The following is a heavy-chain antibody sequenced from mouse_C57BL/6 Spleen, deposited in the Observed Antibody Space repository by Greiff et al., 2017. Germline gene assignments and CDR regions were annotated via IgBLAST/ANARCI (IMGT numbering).Heavy chain of an antibody. CDR2: IYPGDGDT. Sequence: VKLQQSGAELVKPGASVKISCKASGYAFSSYWMNWVKQRPGKGLEWIGQIYPGDGDTNYNGKFKGKATLTADKSSSTAYMQLSSLTSEDSAVYFCARGGYDGAMDDGGQGTSVTVAS. CDR3: ARGGYDGAMDD. CDR1: GYAFSSYW. V-gene: IGHV1-80*01. J-gene: IGHJ4*01. D-gene: IGHD2-2*01.